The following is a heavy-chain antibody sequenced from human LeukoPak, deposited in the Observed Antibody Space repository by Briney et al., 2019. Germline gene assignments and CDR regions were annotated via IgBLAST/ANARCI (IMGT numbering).Heavy chain of an antibody. CDR2: IIPIFGTA. D-gene: IGHD5-24*01. V-gene: IGHV1-69*05. J-gene: IGHJ4*02. Sequence: SVKVSCKASGGTFSSYAISRVRQAPGQGLEWMGRIIPIFGTANYAQKFQGRVTIATDESTSTAYMELSSLRSEDTAVYYCARDRGWLQTYYFDYWGQGTLVTVSS. CDR3: ARDRGWLQTYYFDY. CDR1: GGTFSSYA.